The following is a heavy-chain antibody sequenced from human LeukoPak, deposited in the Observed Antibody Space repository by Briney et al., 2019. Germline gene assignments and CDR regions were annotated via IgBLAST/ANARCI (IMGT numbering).Heavy chain of an antibody. CDR2: IYHSGST. J-gene: IGHJ5*02. V-gene: IGHV4-30-2*01. CDR3: ARDSLSGSASYNWFDP. D-gene: IGHD3-10*01. CDR1: GGSISSGGYS. Sequence: PSQTLSLTCAVSGGSISSGGYSWSWIRQPPGKGLEWIGYIYHSGSTYYNPSLKSRVTISVDRSKNQFSLKLNSVTAADTAVYYCARDSLSGSASYNWFDPWGQGTLVTVSS.